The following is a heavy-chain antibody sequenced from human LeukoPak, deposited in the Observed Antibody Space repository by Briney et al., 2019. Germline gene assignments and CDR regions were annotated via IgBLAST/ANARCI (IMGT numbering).Heavy chain of an antibody. D-gene: IGHD3-3*01. V-gene: IGHV3-7*01. CDR3: ARGSRALRFWLNWFDP. CDR1: GFTFSRYW. CDR2: IKEAGTEK. J-gene: IGHJ5*02. Sequence: GGSLRLSCAASGFTFSRYWMTWVRQAPGKGPEWVANIKEAGTEKFYVGSVKGRFTISRDNAKNSLYLQMNNLRADDTAVYYCARGSRALRFWLNWFDPWGQGTLVTVSS.